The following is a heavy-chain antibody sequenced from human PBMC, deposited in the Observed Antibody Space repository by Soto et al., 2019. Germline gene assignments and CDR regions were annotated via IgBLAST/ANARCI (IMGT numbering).Heavy chain of an antibody. V-gene: IGHV3-48*01. D-gene: IGHD3-10*01. Sequence: EVQLVESGGGLVQPGGSLRLSCAASGFTFSSYSMNWVRQAPGKGLEWVSYISSSSSTIYYADSVKGRFTISRDNAKNSLYLQMNCLRAEDTAVYYCARDGDAGTMVRGVIITFDYWGQGTLVTVSS. CDR2: ISSSSSTI. CDR1: GFTFSSYS. CDR3: ARDGDAGTMVRGVIITFDY. J-gene: IGHJ4*02.